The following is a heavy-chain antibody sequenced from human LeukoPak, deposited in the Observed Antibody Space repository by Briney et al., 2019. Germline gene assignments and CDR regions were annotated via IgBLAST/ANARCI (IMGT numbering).Heavy chain of an antibody. V-gene: IGHV1-2*02. CDR3: ARDSGYCSSTTCYYSDY. CDR1: RYTFTGYY. J-gene: IGHJ4*02. CDR2: INANSGGT. D-gene: IGHD2-2*01. Sequence: ASVKVSCKASRYTFTGYYMHWLRQAPGQGLEWMGWINANSGGTKYAQKFQGRVTMTRDTSISTAYMEVTSLRSDDTAMYYCARDSGYCSSTTCYYSDYWGQGTLVTVSS.